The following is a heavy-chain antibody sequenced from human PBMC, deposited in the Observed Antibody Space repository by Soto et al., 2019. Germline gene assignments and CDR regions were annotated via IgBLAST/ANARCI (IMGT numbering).Heavy chain of an antibody. CDR3: ARIAFYNGSSRSDL. J-gene: IGHJ4*02. Sequence: LQESGPGLVKTSETVSLTCSASGGSIRSMKYYWGWVRQPPGKGLEWVGSVYDDGDAYYSPTLGSRASISVDTSKNPFSLRLTSVPPKDTAVSYCARIAFYNGSSRSDLWGQGSLVTVS. D-gene: IGHD1-1*01. CDR2: VYDDGDA. V-gene: IGHV4-39*01. CDR1: GGSIRSMKYY.